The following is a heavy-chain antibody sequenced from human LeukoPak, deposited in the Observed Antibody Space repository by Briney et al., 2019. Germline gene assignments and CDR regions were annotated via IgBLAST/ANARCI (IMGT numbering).Heavy chain of an antibody. CDR1: GFSLTTSGVG. CDR3: RQVRGFTDH. D-gene: IGHD6-19*01. CDR2: IYWDDDK. V-gene: IGHV2-5*02. J-gene: IGHJ4*02. Sequence: SGPTLVKPTQTLTLTCTFSGFSLTTSGVGVGWIRQPPGKALEWLAVIYWDDDKRYSPSLKSRLTITKDTSKNQVVLTMTNMDPVDTGTYYCRQVRGFTDHWGQGSLVTVSS.